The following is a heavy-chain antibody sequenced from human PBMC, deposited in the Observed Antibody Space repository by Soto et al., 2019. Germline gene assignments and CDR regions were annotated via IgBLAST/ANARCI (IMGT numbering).Heavy chain of an antibody. Sequence: ESLTISCKGSGYSFTSYWISLVRQMPGKGLEWMGRIDPSDSYTNYSPSFQGHVTISADKSISTAYLRWSSLKASDTAMYYCARHTISGNYYYYGMDVWGQGTKVTVSS. J-gene: IGHJ6*02. V-gene: IGHV5-10-1*01. D-gene: IGHD5-12*01. CDR2: IDPSDSYT. CDR1: GYSFTSYW. CDR3: ARHTISGNYYYYGMDV.